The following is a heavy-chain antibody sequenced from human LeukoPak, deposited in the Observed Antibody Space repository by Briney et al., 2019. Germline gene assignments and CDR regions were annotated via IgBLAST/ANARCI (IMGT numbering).Heavy chain of an antibody. D-gene: IGHD3-10*01. CDR1: GYTFTGYY. Sequence: ASVKVSFKASGYTFTGYYIHWLRQAPGQALEWMGWINPYSGGTNYLQKLQARVTITRDTSISKASRDLSKQRSDDTAVYYCARVGEYGSGSYLLYWGQGTLVTVSS. CDR3: ARVGEYGSGSYLLY. V-gene: IGHV1-2*02. J-gene: IGHJ4*02. CDR2: INPYSGGT.